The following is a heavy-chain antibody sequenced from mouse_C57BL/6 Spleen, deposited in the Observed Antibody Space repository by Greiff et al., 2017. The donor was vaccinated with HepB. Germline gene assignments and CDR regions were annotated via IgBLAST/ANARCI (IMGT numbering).Heavy chain of an antibody. CDR1: GYSITSGYY. CDR3: ASYYDYGSSSYWYFDV. CDR2: ISYDGSN. Sequence: VQLQQSGPGLVKPSQSLSLTCSVTGYSITSGYYWNWIRQFPGNKLEWMGYISYDGSNNYNPSLKNRISITRDTSKNQFFLKLNSVTTEDTATYYCASYYDYGSSSYWYFDVWGTGTTVTVSS. V-gene: IGHV3-6*01. J-gene: IGHJ1*03. D-gene: IGHD1-1*01.